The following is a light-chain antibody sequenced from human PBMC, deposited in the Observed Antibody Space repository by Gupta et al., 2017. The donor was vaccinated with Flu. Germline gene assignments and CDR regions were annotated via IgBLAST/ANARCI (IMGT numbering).Light chain of an antibody. Sequence: KRITSTGGASNNGSKSGDWYQQKPAEAPMMVVYDDDDRPSGGTEGRSGSNSESTATVTISRVGAGEEDDYYCEGWETSGDNPCLFGGGTKVTVL. CDR3: EGWETSGDNPCL. J-gene: IGLJ1*01. CDR1: NNGSKS. V-gene: IGLV3-21*03. CDR2: DDD.